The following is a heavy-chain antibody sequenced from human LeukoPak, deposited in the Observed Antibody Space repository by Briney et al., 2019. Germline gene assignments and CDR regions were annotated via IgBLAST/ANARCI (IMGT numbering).Heavy chain of an antibody. CDR2: INHSGST. D-gene: IGHD3-3*01. J-gene: IGHJ4*02. CDR1: GGSFSGYY. Sequence: SETLSLTCAVYGGSFSGYYWSWIRQPPGKGLEWIGEINHSGSTNYNPSLKSRVTIPVDTSKNQFSLKLSSVTAADTAVYYCARGGQYYDFWSGYVGYWGQGTLVTVSS. CDR3: ARGGQYYDFWSGYVGY. V-gene: IGHV4-34*01.